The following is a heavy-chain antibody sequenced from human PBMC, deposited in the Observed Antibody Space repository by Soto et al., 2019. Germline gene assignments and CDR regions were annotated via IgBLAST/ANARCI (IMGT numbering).Heavy chain of an antibody. Sequence: QVQLVQSGAEVKKPGSSVKVYCKASGGTFSGYTISWVRQAPGQGLEWMGRIIPVLGRANYAQKFQGRVTISVDKSSTTAYMELSSLRSEDTAIYYCARDVITTALSRRLDPWGQGTLVTVSS. CDR1: GGTFSGYT. CDR2: IIPVLGRA. D-gene: IGHD1-1*01. J-gene: IGHJ5*02. V-gene: IGHV1-69*08. CDR3: ARDVITTALSRRLDP.